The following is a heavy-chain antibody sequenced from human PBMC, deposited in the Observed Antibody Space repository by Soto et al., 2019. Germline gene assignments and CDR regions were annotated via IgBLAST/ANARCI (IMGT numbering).Heavy chain of an antibody. V-gene: IGHV1-69*13. D-gene: IGHD3-3*01. Sequence: SVKVSCKASGGTFSSYASSWVRQAPGQGLEWMGGIIPIFGTANYAQKFQGRVTITADESTSTAYMELSSLRSEDTAVYYCARESAIFGVAHYWGQGTLVTVSS. CDR3: ARESAIFGVAHY. CDR2: IIPIFGTA. CDR1: GGTFSSYA. J-gene: IGHJ4*02.